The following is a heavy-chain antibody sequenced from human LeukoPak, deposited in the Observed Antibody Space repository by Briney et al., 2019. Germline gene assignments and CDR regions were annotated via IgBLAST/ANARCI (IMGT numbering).Heavy chain of an antibody. CDR1: GFTFSSYW. CDR2: INSDGSST. Sequence: GGSLRLSCAASGFTFSSYWMHWVRQAPGKGLVWVSRINSDGSSTSYADSVKGRFTISRDNAKNSLYLQMNSLRAEDTALYYCAKDMNDFWGYYYFDYWGQGTLVTVSS. D-gene: IGHD3-3*01. CDR3: AKDMNDFWGYYYFDY. V-gene: IGHV3-74*01. J-gene: IGHJ4*02.